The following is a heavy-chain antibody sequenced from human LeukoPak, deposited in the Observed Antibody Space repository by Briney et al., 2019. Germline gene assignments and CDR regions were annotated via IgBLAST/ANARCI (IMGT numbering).Heavy chain of an antibody. Sequence: GGSLRLSCAASGFRFSSYAMSWVRQAPGQGLEWVSGISGSSHSRTDYADSVKGRFTISRDNSKNTLFLQVDTLRVEDTATYYCAKDRSLGRLVHDAFDVWGQGTKVVVSS. CDR1: GFRFSSYA. CDR2: ISGSSHSRT. D-gene: IGHD3-16*01. V-gene: IGHV3-23*01. CDR3: AKDRSLGRLVHDAFDV. J-gene: IGHJ3*01.